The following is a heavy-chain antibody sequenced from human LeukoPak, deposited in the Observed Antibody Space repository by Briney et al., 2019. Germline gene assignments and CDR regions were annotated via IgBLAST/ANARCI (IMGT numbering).Heavy chain of an antibody. J-gene: IGHJ6*02. CDR1: GFTSSSYW. Sequence: GGSLRLSCAASGFTSSSYWMHWVRQAPGKGLVWVSRIKGDGSTTSYADSVRGRFIISRDNAKNTVYLQLNSLRVEDTAVYFCARGGGLDVWGQGTTVTVSS. V-gene: IGHV3-74*01. D-gene: IGHD3-16*01. CDR2: IKGDGSTT. CDR3: ARGGGLDV.